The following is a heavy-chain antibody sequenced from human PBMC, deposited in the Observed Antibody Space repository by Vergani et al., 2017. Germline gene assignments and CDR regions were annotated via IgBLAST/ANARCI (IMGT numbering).Heavy chain of an antibody. J-gene: IGHJ5*02. V-gene: IGHV3-48*03. CDR3: ARVTVVPANRKTLSWFDP. D-gene: IGHD2-2*01. CDR2: ISSSGSTI. Sequence: EVQLVESGGGLVQPGGSLRLSCAASGFTFSSYEMNWVRQAPGKGLEWVSYISSSGSTIYYADSVKGRFTISRDNAKNSLYLQMNSLRAEDTAVYYCARVTVVPANRKTLSWFDPWGQGTLVTVSS. CDR1: GFTFSSYE.